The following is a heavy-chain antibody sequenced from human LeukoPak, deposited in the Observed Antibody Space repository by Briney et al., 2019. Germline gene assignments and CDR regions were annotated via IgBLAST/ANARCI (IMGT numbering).Heavy chain of an antibody. CDR3: ARGYPLSTTAAGTYFQH. V-gene: IGHV1-2*02. J-gene: IGHJ1*01. D-gene: IGHD6-13*01. CDR2: INPNSGGT. CDR1: GYTFSGYY. Sequence: ASVKVSCKASGYTFSGYYMHWVRQSPGQGLEWMGWINPNSGGTNYAQKFQGRVTMTRDTSISTAFMELSRLRSDDTAVYYCARGYPLSTTAAGTYFQHWGQGTLVTVSS.